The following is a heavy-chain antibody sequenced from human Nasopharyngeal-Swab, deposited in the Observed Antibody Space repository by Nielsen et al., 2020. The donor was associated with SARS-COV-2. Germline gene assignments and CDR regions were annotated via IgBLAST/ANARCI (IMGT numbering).Heavy chain of an antibody. CDR3: AKETPQSWLPDY. Sequence: GESLKISCSASGFTFSSYAMHWVRQAPGKGLEYVSAISSNGGSTYYADSVRGRFTISRVNSKNTLYLQMNSLRAEDTAVYYCAKETPQSWLPDYWGQGTLVTVSS. D-gene: IGHD5-18*01. V-gene: IGHV3-64*04. CDR1: GFTFSSYA. CDR2: ISSNGGST. J-gene: IGHJ4*02.